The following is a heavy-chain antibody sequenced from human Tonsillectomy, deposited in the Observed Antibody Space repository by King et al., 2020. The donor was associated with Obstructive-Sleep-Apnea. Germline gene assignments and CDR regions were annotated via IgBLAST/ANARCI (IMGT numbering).Heavy chain of an antibody. Sequence: QLVQSGGGVVQPGRSLRLSCAASGFTFSSYAMHWVRQAPDKGLEWVAVISYDGSNKNHADSVKGRFTISRDNSKNTLYLHMNSLRAEDTAVYFCATKGIIAAGSFDYWGQGTLVTVSS. J-gene: IGHJ4*02. CDR1: GFTFSSYA. D-gene: IGHD6-13*01. CDR2: ISYDGSNK. CDR3: ATKGIIAAGSFDY. V-gene: IGHV3-30*04.